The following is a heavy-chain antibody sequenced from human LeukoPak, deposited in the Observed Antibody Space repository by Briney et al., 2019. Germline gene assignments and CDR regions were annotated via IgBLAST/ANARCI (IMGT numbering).Heavy chain of an antibody. CDR2: IYYSGST. V-gene: IGHV4-59*05. D-gene: IGHD3-3*01. Sequence: SETLSLTCTVSGGSISSYYWSWIRQPPGKGLEWIGSIYYSGSTYYNPSLKSRVTISVDTSKNQFSLKLSSVTAADTAVYYCATRYDFCVVHSWFDPWGQGTLVTVSS. J-gene: IGHJ5*02. CDR1: GGSISSYY. CDR3: ATRYDFCVVHSWFDP.